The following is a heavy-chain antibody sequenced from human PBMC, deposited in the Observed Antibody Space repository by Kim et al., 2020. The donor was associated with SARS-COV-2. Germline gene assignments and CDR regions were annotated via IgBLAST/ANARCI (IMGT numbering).Heavy chain of an antibody. Sequence: SGPTLVNPTQTLTLTCTFSGFSLSTSGMCVSWIRQPPGKALEWLARIDWDDDKYYSTSLKTRLTISKDTSKNQVVLTMTNMDPVDTATYYCARIQGLLGPFDPWGQGTLVTVSS. J-gene: IGHJ5*02. V-gene: IGHV2-70*11. D-gene: IGHD2-21*01. CDR3: ARIQGLLGPFDP. CDR2: IDWDDDK. CDR1: GFSLSTSGMC.